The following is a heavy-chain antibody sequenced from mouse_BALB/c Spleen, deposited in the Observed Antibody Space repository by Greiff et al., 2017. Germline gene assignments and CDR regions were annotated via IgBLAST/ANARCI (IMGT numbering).Heavy chain of an antibody. CDR3: ARQGYDRVYAMDY. D-gene: IGHD2-14*01. J-gene: IGHJ4*01. V-gene: IGHV5-17*02. Sequence: EVQLQESGGGLVQPGGSRKLSCAASGFTFSSFGMHWVRQAPEKGLEWVAYISSGSSTIYYADTVKGRFTISRDNPKNTLFLQMTSLRSEDTAMYYCARQGYDRVYAMDYWGQGTSVTVSS. CDR2: ISSGSSTI. CDR1: GFTFSSFG.